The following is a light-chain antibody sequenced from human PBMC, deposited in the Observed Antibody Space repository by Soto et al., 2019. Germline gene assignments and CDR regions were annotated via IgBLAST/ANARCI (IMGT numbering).Light chain of an antibody. CDR3: VSFTTTXTHV. CDR2: EVN. V-gene: IGLV2-14*01. CDR1: SSDICAYYY. J-gene: IGLJ1*01. Sequence: QSFLTQPASLSGSPVQSITISCTGTSSDICAYYYFSWFQQHPGKAPKLMISEVNNRPSGVSNRFSGSKSVNTAYLTISGLQVEDEAEYFCVSFTTTXTHVVGTGTKVXV.